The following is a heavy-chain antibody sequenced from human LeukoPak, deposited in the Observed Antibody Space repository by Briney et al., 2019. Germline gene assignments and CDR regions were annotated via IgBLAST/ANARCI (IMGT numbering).Heavy chain of an antibody. CDR1: GYTFTTYG. CDR3: ARRHYYDTSGYPDAFDI. J-gene: IGHJ3*02. D-gene: IGHD3-22*01. V-gene: IGHV1-18*01. CDR2: ISAYNGNT. Sequence: ASVKVSCKASGYTFTTYGISWVRQAPGHGLEWMGWISAYNGNTNYAQKLRDRVTMTTDTSTRTAYMDLRGLRSDDTAVYYCARRHYYDTSGYPDAFDIWGQGTMVTVSS.